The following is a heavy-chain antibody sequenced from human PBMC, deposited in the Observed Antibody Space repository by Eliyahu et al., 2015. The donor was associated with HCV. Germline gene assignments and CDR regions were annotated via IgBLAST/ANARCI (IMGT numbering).Heavy chain of an antibody. V-gene: IGHV4-59*01. J-gene: IGHJ5*02. CDR2: IFXSGSA. CDR1: GGSITXYY. CDR3: ASGGGGIAVAGTGGWFDP. D-gene: IGHD6-19*01. Sequence: QVQLQESGPGLVKPSETLSLTCTVSGGSITXYYWSWIRQPPGKKLEWIGYIFXSGSANYNPSLKSRVTILVDTSKNQLSLKLSSVTAADTAVYYCASGGGGIAVAGTGGWFDPWGQGTLVTVSS.